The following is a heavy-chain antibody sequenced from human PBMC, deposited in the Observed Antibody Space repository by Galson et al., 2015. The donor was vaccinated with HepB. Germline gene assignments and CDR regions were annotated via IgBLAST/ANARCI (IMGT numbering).Heavy chain of an antibody. D-gene: IGHD2-8*01. J-gene: IGHJ4*02. CDR3: AHRRDYNGVWDWGDFDF. V-gene: IGHV1-69*04. Sequence: SVKVSCKASGGTFSSYAISWVRQSPGQGLEWMGRIIPILGIANYAQKFQGRVTITADKSTSTAYMELSSLRSEDTATYYCAHRRDYNGVWDWGDFDFWGQGTLVTVSS. CDR1: GGTFSSYA. CDR2: IIPILGIA.